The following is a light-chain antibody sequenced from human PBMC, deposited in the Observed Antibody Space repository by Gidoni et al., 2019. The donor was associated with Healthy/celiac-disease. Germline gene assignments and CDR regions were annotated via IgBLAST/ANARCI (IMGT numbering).Light chain of an antibody. Sequence: IVLTQPPATLALPPGDRATLSCRASQRVGSYLAWYQQKPGQAPRLLIYDASNRATGIPARFSGSGSGTDFTLTISSPEPEDFAVYYCQQRSNWPPFTFGQGTKLEIK. J-gene: IGKJ2*01. V-gene: IGKV3-11*01. CDR1: QRVGSY. CDR3: QQRSNWPPFT. CDR2: DAS.